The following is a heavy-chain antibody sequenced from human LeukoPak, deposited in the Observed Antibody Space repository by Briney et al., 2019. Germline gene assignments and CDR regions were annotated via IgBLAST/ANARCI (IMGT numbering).Heavy chain of an antibody. V-gene: IGHV4-34*01. CDR3: ARATSYGDYVFDY. D-gene: IGHD4-17*01. CDR2: INHSGST. Sequence: SETLSLTCAVYGGSFSGYYWSWIRQPPGKGLEWIGEINHSGSTNYNPSLKSRVTISVDTSKNQFSLKLSSVTAADTAVYYCARATSYGDYVFDYWGQGTLVTVSS. CDR1: GGSFSGYY. J-gene: IGHJ4*02.